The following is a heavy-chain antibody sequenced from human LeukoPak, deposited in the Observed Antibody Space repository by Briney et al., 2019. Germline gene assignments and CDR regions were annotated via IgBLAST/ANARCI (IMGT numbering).Heavy chain of an antibody. CDR1: GGTFSSYA. CDR3: ARDRWDYCSSTSCYGGSLDY. D-gene: IGHD2-2*01. V-gene: IGHV1-69*13. Sequence: SVKVSCKASGGTFSSYAISWVRQAPGQGLEWMGGIIPIFGTANCAQKFQGRVTITADESTSTAYMELSSLRSEDTAVYYCARDRWDYCSSTSCYGGSLDYWGQGTLVTVSS. J-gene: IGHJ4*02. CDR2: IIPIFGTA.